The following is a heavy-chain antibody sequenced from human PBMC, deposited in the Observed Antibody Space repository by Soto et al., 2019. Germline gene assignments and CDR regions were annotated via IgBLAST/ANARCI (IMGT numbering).Heavy chain of an antibody. CDR1: GGSFSGYY. Sequence: QVQLQQWGAGLLKPSETLSLTCAVYGGSFSGYYWSWISQPPGKGLEWIGEINHSGSTNYNQSLKSRVTISVDTSKNQFSLKLSSVTTAETAVYYCARGNGYSSSSHYYYCGMDVWGQGNTGTVSS. V-gene: IGHV4-34*01. CDR3: ARGNGYSSSSHYYYCGMDV. J-gene: IGHJ6*02. D-gene: IGHD6-6*01. CDR2: INHSGST.